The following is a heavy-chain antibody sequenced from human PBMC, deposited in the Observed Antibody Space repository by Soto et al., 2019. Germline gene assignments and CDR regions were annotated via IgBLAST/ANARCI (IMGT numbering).Heavy chain of an antibody. CDR2: ITYNGGII. D-gene: IGHD3-10*01. V-gene: IGHV3-9*01. CDR3: VKDASMGRAHFDY. Sequence: GGSLRLSCVASGFTFDDHAMHWVGQAPGKGLEWVSGITYNGGIIAYADSVKGRFTISRDNAKNSLYLQMNSLSADDTDLYYCVKDASMGRAHFDYWGQGTLIPVSS. CDR1: GFTFDDHA. J-gene: IGHJ4*02.